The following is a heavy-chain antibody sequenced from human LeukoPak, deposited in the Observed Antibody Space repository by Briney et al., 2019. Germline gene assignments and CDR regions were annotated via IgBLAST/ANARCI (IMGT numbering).Heavy chain of an antibody. Sequence: GGTLRLSCAASGFTFSSYWMSWVRQAPGKGLEWVANIKQDGSEKYYVDSVKGRFTISRDNAKNSLYLQMNSLRAEDTAVYYCARVSSSWWLWYFDLWGRGTLVTVSS. CDR1: GFTFSSYW. V-gene: IGHV3-7*01. CDR3: ARVSSSWWLWYFDL. CDR2: IKQDGSEK. J-gene: IGHJ2*01. D-gene: IGHD6-13*01.